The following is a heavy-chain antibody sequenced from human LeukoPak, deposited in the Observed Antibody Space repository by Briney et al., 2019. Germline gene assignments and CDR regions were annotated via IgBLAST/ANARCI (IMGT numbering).Heavy chain of an antibody. V-gene: IGHV3-23*01. CDR1: GFTFSNYA. Sequence: GGSLRLSCAVSGFTFSNYAMSWVRQAPGKGLEWVSCISGGGDDTFYAESMKGRFTISRDNSKNTLYLQMNSLRAEDTAVYYCAKDPINYDYSPNWFDPWGQGTLVTVSS. CDR3: AKDPINYDYSPNWFDP. D-gene: IGHD4-11*01. CDR2: ISGGGDDT. J-gene: IGHJ5*02.